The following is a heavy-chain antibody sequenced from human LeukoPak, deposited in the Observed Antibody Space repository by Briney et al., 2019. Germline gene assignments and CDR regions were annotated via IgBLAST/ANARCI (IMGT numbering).Heavy chain of an antibody. Sequence: GGSLRLSCAAPGFTFTRFNMNWVRQAPGKGLAWVSRISADGSSTTYADSVKGRFTISRDNAKNTLYLQMNSLRAEDTALYYCARDGDDYNYFDWWGQGALVTVSS. D-gene: IGHD5-24*01. CDR1: GFTFTRFN. V-gene: IGHV3-74*01. CDR3: ARDGDDYNYFDW. CDR2: ISADGSST. J-gene: IGHJ4*02.